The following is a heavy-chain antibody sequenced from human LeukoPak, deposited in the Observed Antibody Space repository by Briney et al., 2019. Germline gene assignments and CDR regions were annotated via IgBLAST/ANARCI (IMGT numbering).Heavy chain of an antibody. J-gene: IGHJ5*02. CDR1: GGSFSGYY. D-gene: IGHD3-10*01. Sequence: SETLSLTCAVYGGSFSGYYWSWIRQPPGKGLEWIGEINHSGSTNYNPSLKSRVTISVDTSKNQFSLELSSVTAADTAVYYCARGTLLVNPWGQGTLVTVSS. CDR3: ARGTLLVNP. CDR2: INHSGST. V-gene: IGHV4-34*01.